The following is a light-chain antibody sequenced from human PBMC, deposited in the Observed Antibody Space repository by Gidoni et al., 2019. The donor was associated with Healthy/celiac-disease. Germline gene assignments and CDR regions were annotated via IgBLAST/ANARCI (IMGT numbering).Light chain of an antibody. CDR3: QQYGSSPQGFT. CDR2: GAS. Sequence: IVLTQSPGTLSLSPGERATLSCRASQSVSSSYLAWYQQKPGQALRLLIYGASSRDTGIPDRFRGSGSGTDFTLTISRLEPEDFAVYYCQQYGSSPQGFTFGPGTKVDIK. V-gene: IGKV3-20*01. CDR1: QSVSSSY. J-gene: IGKJ3*01.